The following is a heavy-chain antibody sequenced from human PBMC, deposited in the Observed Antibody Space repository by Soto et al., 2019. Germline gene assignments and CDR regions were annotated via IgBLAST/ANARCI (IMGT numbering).Heavy chain of an antibody. CDR3: ARDGAAYCGGDCYSGFDY. CDR1: GGTFSSYA. V-gene: IGHV1-69*01. D-gene: IGHD2-21*02. CDR2: IIPIFGTA. J-gene: IGHJ4*02. Sequence: QVQLVQSGAEVKKPGSSVKVSCKASGGTFSSYAISWVRQAPGQGLEWMGGIIPIFGTANYAQKFQGRVTITADESTSTAYRELSSLRSEDTAVYYCARDGAAYCGGDCYSGFDYWGQGTLVTVSS.